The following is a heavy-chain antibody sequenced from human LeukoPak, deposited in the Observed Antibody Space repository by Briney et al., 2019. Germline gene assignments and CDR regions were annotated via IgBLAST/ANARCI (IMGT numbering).Heavy chain of an antibody. Sequence: GASVKVSCKASGGTFSSYAISWVRQAPGQGLEWMGGIIPIFGTANYAQKFQGRVTITADESTSTAYMELSSLRSEDTAVYYCARVVLYYYDSSSYFDYWGQGTLVTVSS. CDR3: ARVVLYYYDSSSYFDY. V-gene: IGHV1-69*13. CDR1: GGTFSSYA. D-gene: IGHD3-22*01. CDR2: IIPIFGTA. J-gene: IGHJ4*02.